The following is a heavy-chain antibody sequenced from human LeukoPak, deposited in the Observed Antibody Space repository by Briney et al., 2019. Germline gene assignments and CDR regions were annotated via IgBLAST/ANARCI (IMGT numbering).Heavy chain of an antibody. Sequence: GASVKVSCKASGYTFTSYGISWVRQAPGQGLEWMGWISAYNGNTNYARKLQGRVTMTTDTSTSTAYMELRSLRSDDTAVYYCARDNSVRDEAWWFNPWGQGTLVTVSS. D-gene: IGHD5-24*01. J-gene: IGHJ5*02. CDR1: GYTFTSYG. V-gene: IGHV1-18*01. CDR3: ARDNSVRDEAWWFNP. CDR2: ISAYNGNT.